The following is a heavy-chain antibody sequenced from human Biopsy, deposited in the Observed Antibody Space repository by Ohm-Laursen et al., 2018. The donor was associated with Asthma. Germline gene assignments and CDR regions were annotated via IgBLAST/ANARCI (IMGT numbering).Heavy chain of an antibody. CDR1: GGSMSSSSYS. CDR2: ISYTGNT. Sequence: TLSLTCAVSGGSMSSSSYSWGWIRQPPGKGLEWIGSISYTGNTDIPSLRSRVTLSVDTSKNNFSLKLTSVTAADTAVYYCARITSANYYYGMDVWGQGTTVTVSS. D-gene: IGHD1-20*01. J-gene: IGHJ6*02. V-gene: IGHV4-39*02. CDR3: ARITSANYYYGMDV.